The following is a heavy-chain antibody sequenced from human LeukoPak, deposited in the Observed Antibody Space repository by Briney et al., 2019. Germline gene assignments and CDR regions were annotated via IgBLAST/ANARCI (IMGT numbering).Heavy chain of an antibody. D-gene: IGHD3-22*01. Sequence: GASVKVSCKVSGYTLTELSMHWVRQAPGKGLEWMGGFDPKDGETIYAQKFQGRVTMTEDTSTDTAYMELSSLRSEDTAVYYCATGAMIVVVTPLDYFDYWGQGTLVTVSS. J-gene: IGHJ4*02. CDR1: GYTLTELS. V-gene: IGHV1-24*01. CDR3: ATGAMIVVVTPLDYFDY. CDR2: FDPKDGET.